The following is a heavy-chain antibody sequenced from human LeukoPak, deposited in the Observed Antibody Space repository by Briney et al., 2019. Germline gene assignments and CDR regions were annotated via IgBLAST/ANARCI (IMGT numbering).Heavy chain of an antibody. CDR2: ISSSGTYI. D-gene: IGHD3-16*02. J-gene: IGHJ3*02. Sequence: TGGSLRLSCTASGYTFSEYSVNWIRHVAGKGLEWVSSISSSGTYIFYADSVQGRFTISRDNARNSLFLQMNNLRAEDTALYYCVSGNDPDSVWRTYRLDAFDIWGQGTMVIVSS. V-gene: IGHV3-21*01. CDR3: VSGNDPDSVWRTYRLDAFDI. CDR1: GYTFSEYS.